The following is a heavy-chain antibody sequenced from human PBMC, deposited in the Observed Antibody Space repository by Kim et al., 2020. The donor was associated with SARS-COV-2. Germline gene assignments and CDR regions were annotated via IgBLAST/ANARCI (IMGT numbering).Heavy chain of an antibody. D-gene: IGHD6-6*01. Sequence: GGSLRLSCAASGFTFSSYSMNWVRQAPGKGLEWVSSISSSSSYIYYADSVKGRFTISRDNAKNSLYLQMNSLRAEDTAVYYCASLSIAARLGYYYYGMDVWGQGTTVTVSS. CDR3: ASLSIAARLGYYYYGMDV. CDR2: ISSSSSYI. J-gene: IGHJ6*02. V-gene: IGHV3-21*01. CDR1: GFTFSSYS.